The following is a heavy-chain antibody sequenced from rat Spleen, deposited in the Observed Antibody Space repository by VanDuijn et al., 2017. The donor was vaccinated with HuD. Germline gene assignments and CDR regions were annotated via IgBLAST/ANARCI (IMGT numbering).Heavy chain of an antibody. CDR3: ARRYYGYGDY. CDR2: ISTGGSNT. D-gene: IGHD1-6*01. J-gene: IGHJ2*01. Sequence: EVQLVESGGGLVQPGRSLKLSCVDSVLNFSDYNMAWVRQAPTRGLEWIASISTGGSNTYYRDSVKGRFTISRDDAKNTLYLQMGSLRSEDTATYYCARRYYGYGDYWGQGVMVTVSS. V-gene: IGHV5S23*01. CDR1: VLNFSDYN.